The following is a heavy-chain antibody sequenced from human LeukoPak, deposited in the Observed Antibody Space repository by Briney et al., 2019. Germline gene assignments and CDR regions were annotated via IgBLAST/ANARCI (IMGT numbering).Heavy chain of an antibody. J-gene: IGHJ3*02. D-gene: IGHD2-15*01. CDR1: GHTFTSYG. CDR2: ISAYNGNT. V-gene: IGHV1-18*04. Sequence: GASVKVSCKASGHTFTSYGISWVRQAPGQGLEWMGWISAYNGNTNYAQKLQGRVTMTTDTSTSTAYMELRSLRSDDTAVYYCARDPNRLGYCSGGSCKNDAFDIWGQGTMVTVSS. CDR3: ARDPNRLGYCSGGSCKNDAFDI.